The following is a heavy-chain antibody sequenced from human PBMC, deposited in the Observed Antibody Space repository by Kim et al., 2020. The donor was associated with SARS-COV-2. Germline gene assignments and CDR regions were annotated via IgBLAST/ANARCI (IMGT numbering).Heavy chain of an antibody. V-gene: IGHV4-59*01. D-gene: IGHD3-3*01. J-gene: IGHJ4*02. Sequence: SHTSLKSRVSISADTSKNRCSLKLSSVTAADTAVYFCASFYYTNGGYFDYWGQGTLVTVSS. CDR3: ASFYYTNGGYFDY.